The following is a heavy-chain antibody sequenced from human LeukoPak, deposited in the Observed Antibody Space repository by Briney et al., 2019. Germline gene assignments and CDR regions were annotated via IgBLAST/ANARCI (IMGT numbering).Heavy chain of an antibody. CDR3: ARGPSYDFWSGHNFDY. D-gene: IGHD3-3*01. CDR1: GGSISSSSYY. CDR2: IDHSGST. J-gene: IGHJ4*02. V-gene: IGHV4-39*07. Sequence: SETLSLTCTVSGGSISSSSYYWSWIRQPPGKGLEWIGEIDHSGSTNYNPSLKSRVTISVDTSKNQFSLKLSSVTAADTAVYYCARGPSYDFWSGHNFDYWGQGTLVTVSS.